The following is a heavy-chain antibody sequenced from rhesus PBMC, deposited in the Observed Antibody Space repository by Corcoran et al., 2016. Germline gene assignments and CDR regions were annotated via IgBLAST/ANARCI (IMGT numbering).Heavy chain of an antibody. CDR3: AKGWGGYSSHFDY. Sequence: EVQLVQSGAEVKRPGESLRISCKPSGYSFTSSWINWVRQMPGKGLEWMGSIYPGDSDTRYNPSFQGHVTISADKSISTTYLQWSSLKASDTATYYCAKGWGGYSSHFDYWGQGVLVTVSS. CDR2: IYPGDSDT. V-gene: IGHV5S1*01. D-gene: IGHD5-24*01. J-gene: IGHJ4*01. CDR1: GYSFTSSW.